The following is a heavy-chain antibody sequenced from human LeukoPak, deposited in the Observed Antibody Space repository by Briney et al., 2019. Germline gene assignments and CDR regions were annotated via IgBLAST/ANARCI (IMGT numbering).Heavy chain of an antibody. CDR1: GGSISSSVYH. V-gene: IGHV4-39*07. CDR3: ARIYWQLGYYYMDV. D-gene: IGHD2-15*01. Sequence: PSETRSLTCTVSGGSISSSVYHWGWIRQPPGKGLEWIGTIYYSGSTYYNPSLKSRVTTSVDTSKNHFSLKLSSVTAADTAVYYCARIYWQLGYYYMDVWGKGTTVTVSS. J-gene: IGHJ6*03. CDR2: IYYSGST.